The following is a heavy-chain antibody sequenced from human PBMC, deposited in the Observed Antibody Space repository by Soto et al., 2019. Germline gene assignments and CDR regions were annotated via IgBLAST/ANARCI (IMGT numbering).Heavy chain of an antibody. V-gene: IGHV3-23*01. J-gene: IGHJ6*03. Sequence: EVQLLESGGGLVQPGGSLRLSCAASGFTFSSYAMSWVRQAPGKGLEWVSAISGSGGSTYYADSVKGRFTISRDNSKNTLYLQMNSLRAEDTAVYYCAKDAHCISCYQTYYYYYYMDVWGKGTTVTVSS. D-gene: IGHD2-2*01. CDR3: AKDAHCISCYQTYYYYYYMDV. CDR2: ISGSGGST. CDR1: GFTFSSYA.